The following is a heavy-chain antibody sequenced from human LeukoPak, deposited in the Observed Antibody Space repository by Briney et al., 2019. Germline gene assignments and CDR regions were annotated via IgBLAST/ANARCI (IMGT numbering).Heavy chain of an antibody. Sequence: GGSLRLSCAASGFTFNNYGTHSVRQAPGKGLEWVAVISDDGRNKNYADSVKGRFTISRDSSNNTLYLQMNSRRAEDTGVYFCAKDRETTASGTFDFRGQGTLVTVSS. CDR1: GFTFNNYG. V-gene: IGHV3-30*18. D-gene: IGHD6-13*01. CDR3: AKDRETTASGTFDF. J-gene: IGHJ4*02. CDR2: ISDDGRNK.